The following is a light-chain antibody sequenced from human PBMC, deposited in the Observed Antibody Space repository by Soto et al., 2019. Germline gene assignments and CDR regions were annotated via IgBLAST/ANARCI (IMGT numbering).Light chain of an antibody. CDR2: DVS. J-gene: IGLJ1*01. CDR3: SSYTSSSTRV. Sequence: QXALTQPDSVSGSPVQSITISCTGTSSDVGGYNYVSWYQQHPGKAPKLMIYDVSNRPSGVSNRFSGSKSGNTASLTISGLQAEDEADYYCSSYTSSSTRVFGTGTKVTVL. V-gene: IGLV2-14*01. CDR1: SSDVGGYNY.